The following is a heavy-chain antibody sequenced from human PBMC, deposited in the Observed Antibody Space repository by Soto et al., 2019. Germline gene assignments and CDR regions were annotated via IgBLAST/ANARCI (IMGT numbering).Heavy chain of an antibody. D-gene: IGHD2-2*01. CDR1: GYTFTSYG. V-gene: IGHV1-18*01. CDR2: ISAYNGNT. Sequence: QVQLVQSGAEVKKPGASVKVSCKASGYTFTSYGISWVRQAPGQGLEWMGWISAYNGNTNYAQKLQGRVTMTTDTPTSTAYMERRSLSSDDTAVYYCAGVPADNWFDPWGQGTLVTVSS. CDR3: AGVPADNWFDP. J-gene: IGHJ5*02.